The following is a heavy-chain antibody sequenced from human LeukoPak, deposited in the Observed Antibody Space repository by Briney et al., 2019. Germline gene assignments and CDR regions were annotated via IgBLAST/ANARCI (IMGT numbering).Heavy chain of an antibody. J-gene: IGHJ4*02. V-gene: IGHV3-7*03. CDR3: VRYDFWSGYHDY. D-gene: IGHD3-3*01. Sequence: GGSLRLSCAASGLNFSSRWMNWVRQAPGQGLEWVASIKEDGSEKHYVDSVKGRFTISRDNGKNSLYLQMNSLRAEDTAVYYCVRYDFWSGYHDYWGQGTLVTVSS. CDR2: IKEDGSEK. CDR1: GLNFSSRW.